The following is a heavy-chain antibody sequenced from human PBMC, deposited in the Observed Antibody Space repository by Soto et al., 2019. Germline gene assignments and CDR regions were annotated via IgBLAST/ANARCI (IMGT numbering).Heavy chain of an antibody. CDR3: ARAYVGKYNDY. Sequence: EVQLLESGGGLVQPGGFLRLACAATGFTFSSYAMNWVREAPGKGLEWVSTITGSGGSTYYAESVKGRFSISRDNSKNTLYLQMNSLRADVTAVYYCARAYVGKYNDYWSQGTLVTVSS. D-gene: IGHD3-9*01. V-gene: IGHV3-23*01. CDR2: ITGSGGST. CDR1: GFTFSSYA. J-gene: IGHJ4*02.